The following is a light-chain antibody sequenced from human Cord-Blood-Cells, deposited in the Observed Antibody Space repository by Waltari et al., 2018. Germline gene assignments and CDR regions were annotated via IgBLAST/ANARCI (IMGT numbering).Light chain of an antibody. J-gene: IGKJ1*01. CDR1: QSISSY. V-gene: IGKV1-39*01. CDR2: AAS. Sequence: DLQTTQSPSSLSASVGDRVTITCRASQSISSYLNWYQQKPGKAPKLLIYAASSLQSGVPSRCSGSGSGTDFTLTISSLQPEDFATYYCQQSYSTPRTFGQGTKVEIK. CDR3: QQSYSTPRT.